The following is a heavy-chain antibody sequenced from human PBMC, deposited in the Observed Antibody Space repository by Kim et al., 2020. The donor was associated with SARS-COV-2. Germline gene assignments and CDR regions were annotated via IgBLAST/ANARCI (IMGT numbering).Heavy chain of an antibody. D-gene: IGHD6-13*01. Sequence: GESLKISCAASGFTFSSFWMSWVRHAPGKGLEWVANMKEDGSEKYYVDSVTGRFTLSRDNVKNSLYLQMNSLRAEDTAVHYCARGGSRYFSYWGQGTLVTVSS. CDR2: MKEDGSEK. J-gene: IGHJ4*02. CDR1: GFTFSSFW. CDR3: ARGGSRYFSY. V-gene: IGHV3-7*03.